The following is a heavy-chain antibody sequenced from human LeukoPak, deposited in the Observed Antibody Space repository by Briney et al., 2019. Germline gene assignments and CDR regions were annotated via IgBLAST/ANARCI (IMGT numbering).Heavy chain of an antibody. J-gene: IGHJ3*02. CDR3: ARLITGTTTAFDI. V-gene: IGHV4-4*07. Sequence: SETLSLTCSVSGGSISGHYWTWIRQPAGKGLEWIGRVYTSGSTHYNPSLKTRLTMSVDTSKNQFSLKLSSVTAADTAVYYCARLITGTTTAFDIWGRGTMVTVSS. CDR1: GGSISGHY. CDR2: VYTSGST. D-gene: IGHD1-7*01.